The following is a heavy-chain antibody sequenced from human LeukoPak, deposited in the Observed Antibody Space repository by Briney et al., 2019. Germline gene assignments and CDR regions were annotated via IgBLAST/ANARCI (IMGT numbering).Heavy chain of an antibody. J-gene: IGHJ4*02. Sequence: GGSLRLSCAASGFTFSSYWMSWVRQAPGKGLEWVANIDPDGRGKRYVDSVKGRFTISRDNAKTSVYLQMNSLRAEDTAVYYCARDTDDPRRYFDCWGQGTLVIVSS. CDR3: ARDTDDPRRYFDC. V-gene: IGHV3-7*01. D-gene: IGHD3-3*01. CDR2: IDPDGRGK. CDR1: GFTFSSYW.